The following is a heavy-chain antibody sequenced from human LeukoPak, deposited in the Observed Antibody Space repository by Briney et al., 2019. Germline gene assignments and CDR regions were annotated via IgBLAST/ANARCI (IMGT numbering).Heavy chain of an antibody. J-gene: IGHJ6*02. V-gene: IGHV3-53*01. Sequence: GGSPILSCAASGFTVSSNYMSWVRQAPGKGLEWVSVIYSGGSTYYADSVKGRFTISRDNSKNTLYLQMNSLRAEDTAVYYCAKDIVVVPAGLYYYYGMDVWGQGTTVTVSS. CDR3: AKDIVVVPAGLYYYYGMDV. CDR1: GFTVSSNY. D-gene: IGHD2-2*01. CDR2: IYSGGST.